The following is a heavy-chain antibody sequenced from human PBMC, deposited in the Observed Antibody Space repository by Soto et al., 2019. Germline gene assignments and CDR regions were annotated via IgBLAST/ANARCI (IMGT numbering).Heavy chain of an antibody. CDR1: GFPFSDYY. Sequence: QVQLVESGGDLVKPGGSLRLSCAASGFPFSDYYMSWIRQAPGKGLEWVSSIGSSSSYTNYADSVKGRFTISRDNAKNSLYLQMNSLRAEETAVYYCARGRPTGYYNYWGQGTLVTVSA. V-gene: IGHV3-11*05. CDR2: IGSSSSYT. CDR3: ARGRPTGYYNY. D-gene: IGHD3-9*01. J-gene: IGHJ4*02.